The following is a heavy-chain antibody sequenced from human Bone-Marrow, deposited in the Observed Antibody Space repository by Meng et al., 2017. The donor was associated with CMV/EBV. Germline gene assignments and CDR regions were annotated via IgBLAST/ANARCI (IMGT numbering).Heavy chain of an antibody. V-gene: IGHV4-34*01. CDR1: GGSFSGYY. J-gene: IGHJ5*02. Sequence: SETLSLTCAVYGGSFSGYYWSWIRQPPGKGLEWIGSIYYSGSTYYNPSLKSRVTISVDTSKNQFSLKLSSVTAADTAVYYCARDFRGGQPAAMYNWFDHWGQGTLVTVSS. D-gene: IGHD2-2*01. CDR2: IYYSGST. CDR3: ARDFRGGQPAAMYNWFDH.